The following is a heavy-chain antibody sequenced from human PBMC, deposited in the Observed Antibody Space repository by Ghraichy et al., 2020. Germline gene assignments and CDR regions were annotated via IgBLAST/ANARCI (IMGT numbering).Heavy chain of an antibody. CDR2: IIPIFGTA. Sequence: SVKVSCKASGGTFSSYAISWVRQAPGQGLEWMGGIIPIFGTANYAQKFQGRVTITADESTSTAYMELSSLRSEDTAVYYCARHPYDYSDADYYYYMDVWGKGTTVTVSS. CDR1: GGTFSSYA. J-gene: IGHJ6*03. D-gene: IGHD4-11*01. V-gene: IGHV1-69*13. CDR3: ARHPYDYSDADYYYYMDV.